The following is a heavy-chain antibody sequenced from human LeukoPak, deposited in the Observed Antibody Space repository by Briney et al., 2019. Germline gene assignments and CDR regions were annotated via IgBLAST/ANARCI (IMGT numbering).Heavy chain of an antibody. CDR1: GXTFTSYY. D-gene: IGHD6-19*01. CDR3: ASCTTGYSSGWGLNY. CDR2: INPSGGST. V-gene: IGHV1-46*01. Sequence: SVKVSCKASGXTFTSYYMHWVRQAPGQGLEWMGIINPSGGSTSYAQKFQGRVTTTRDTSTSTVYMELSSLRSEDTAVYYCASCTTGYSSGWGLNYWGQGTLVTVSS. J-gene: IGHJ4*02.